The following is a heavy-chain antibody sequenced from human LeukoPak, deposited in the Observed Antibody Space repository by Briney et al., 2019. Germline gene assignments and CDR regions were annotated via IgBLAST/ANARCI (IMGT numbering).Heavy chain of an antibody. J-gene: IGHJ4*02. Sequence: PSETLSLTCTVSGGSISSYYWSWIRQPPGQGLEWIGYIYYSGSTNYDPSLKSRVTISVDTSKKLFSLNLSSVTAEDTAVYYCARDLVSKSGDLDDWGQGTMVTVSS. CDR1: GGSISSYY. V-gene: IGHV4-59*01. D-gene: IGHD7-27*01. CDR3: ARDLVSKSGDLDD. CDR2: IYYSGST.